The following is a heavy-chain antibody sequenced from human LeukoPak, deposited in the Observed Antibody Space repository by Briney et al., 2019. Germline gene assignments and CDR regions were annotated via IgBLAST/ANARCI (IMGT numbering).Heavy chain of an antibody. D-gene: IGHD4-17*01. CDR1: GFTFSSYA. CDR3: ARDFRGADKTFDY. Sequence: PGGSLRLSCAASGFTFSSYAMSWVRQAPGKGLEWVSAISGSGGSTYYADSVKGRFTISRDNSKNTLYLQMNSLRAEDTAVYYCARDFRGADKTFDYWGQGTLVTVSS. J-gene: IGHJ4*02. V-gene: IGHV3-23*01. CDR2: ISGSGGST.